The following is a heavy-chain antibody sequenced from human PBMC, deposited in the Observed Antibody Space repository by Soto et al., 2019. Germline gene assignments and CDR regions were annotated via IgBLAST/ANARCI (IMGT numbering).Heavy chain of an antibody. D-gene: IGHD3-10*01. CDR1: GFTFSSYG. V-gene: IGHV3-33*01. J-gene: IGHJ3*02. CDR3: ARTGLLWFGEPDAFDI. Sequence: GGSLRLSCAASGFTFSSYGMHWVRQAPGKGLEWVAVIWYDGSNKYYADSVKGRFTISRDNSKNTLYLQMNSLRAEDTAVYYCARTGLLWFGEPDAFDIWGQGTMVTVSS. CDR2: IWYDGSNK.